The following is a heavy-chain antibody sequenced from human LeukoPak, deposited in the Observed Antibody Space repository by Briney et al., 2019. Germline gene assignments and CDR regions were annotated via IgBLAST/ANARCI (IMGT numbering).Heavy chain of an antibody. CDR1: GYTFTGYY. CDR3: ARDRGSGSYYLT. J-gene: IGHJ5*02. D-gene: IGHD3-10*01. V-gene: IGHV1-2*06. Sequence: ASVKVSCKASGYTFTGYYMHWVRQAPGQGLEWIGRINPNSGGTNYAQKFKGRVTMTREPSISTAYMELSRLRSDDTAVYYCARDRGSGSYYLTWGQGTLVTVSS. CDR2: INPNSGGT.